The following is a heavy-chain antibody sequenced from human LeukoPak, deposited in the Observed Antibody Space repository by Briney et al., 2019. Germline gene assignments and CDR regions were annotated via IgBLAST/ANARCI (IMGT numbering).Heavy chain of an antibody. Sequence: QPGGSLRLSCAASGFTFSSCGMHWVRQAPGKGLEWVAVIWNDGSYKYYADSVEGRFTISRDNSKNTLYLQMNSLRAEDTAVYYCATNHESGSHDYWGQGTLVTVSS. CDR3: ATNHESGSHDY. D-gene: IGHD1-26*01. CDR2: IWNDGSYK. V-gene: IGHV3-33*01. CDR1: GFTFSSCG. J-gene: IGHJ4*02.